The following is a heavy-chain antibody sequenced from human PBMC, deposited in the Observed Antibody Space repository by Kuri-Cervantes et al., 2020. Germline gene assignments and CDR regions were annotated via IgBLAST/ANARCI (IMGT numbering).Heavy chain of an antibody. CDR1: GGSFSGYY. V-gene: IGHV4-34*01. CDR2: INHSGST. Sequence: ESLKISCAVYGGSFSGYYWSWIRQPPGKGLEWIGEINHSGSTNYNPSLKSRVTISVDTSKNQFSLKLSSVTAADTAVYYCARESGYDPGDNWFDPWGQGTLVTVSS. D-gene: IGHD5-12*01. CDR3: ARESGYDPGDNWFDP. J-gene: IGHJ5*02.